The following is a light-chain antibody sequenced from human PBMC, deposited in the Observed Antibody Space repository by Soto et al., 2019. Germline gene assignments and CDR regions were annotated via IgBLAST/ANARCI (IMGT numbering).Light chain of an antibody. CDR3: QQSDTTPLFI. Sequence: DIQMTQSPSSLSASVGDTVTITCRASQTITRHLNWYQQKPGKAPKLLIYAASTLRSGVPSRFSGSGSGTDFTLTISSLQPEDFATYYCQQSDTTPLFIFGPGTKVDIK. J-gene: IGKJ3*01. V-gene: IGKV1-39*01. CDR1: QTITRH. CDR2: AAS.